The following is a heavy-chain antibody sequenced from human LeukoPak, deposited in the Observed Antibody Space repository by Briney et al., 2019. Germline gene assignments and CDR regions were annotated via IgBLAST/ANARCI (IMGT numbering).Heavy chain of an antibody. D-gene: IGHD2-2*01. Sequence: RGCLRLSWAAAALTFSSYSMNWVRQAPGKGLGWVSPISSSSSYIYYADSVKGRFTSSRDNAKNSLYLQMNSLRAEDTAVYYCARYCSSTSCYPTAPSDYWGQGTLVTVSS. J-gene: IGHJ4*02. CDR3: ARYCSSTSCYPTAPSDY. CDR1: ALTFSSYS. CDR2: ISSSSSYI. V-gene: IGHV3-21*01.